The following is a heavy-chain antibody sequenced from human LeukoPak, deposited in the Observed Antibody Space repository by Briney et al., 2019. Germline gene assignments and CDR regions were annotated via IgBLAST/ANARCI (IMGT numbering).Heavy chain of an antibody. D-gene: IGHD7-27*01. Sequence: GGSLRLSCAASGFTFSSYSMNWVRQAPGRGLEWVSSISSSSSYIYYPDSVKGRFTISRDNAKNSLYLQMNSLRAEDTAVYYCARDTAVTGVYDYWGQGTLVTVSS. CDR1: GFTFSSYS. V-gene: IGHV3-21*01. J-gene: IGHJ4*02. CDR3: ARDTAVTGVYDY. CDR2: ISSSSSYI.